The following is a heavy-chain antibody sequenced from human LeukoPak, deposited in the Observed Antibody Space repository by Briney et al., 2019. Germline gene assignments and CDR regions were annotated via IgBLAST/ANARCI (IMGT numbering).Heavy chain of an antibody. Sequence: GGSLRLSCAVSGFTFSSYEMNWVRQAPGKGLEWVAYISSSGSTKYYADSVKGRFTIPRDNAKNSLYLQMNSLRAEDTAVYYCARVKTTGTTPYFDYWGQGTLVTVSS. V-gene: IGHV3-48*03. CDR2: ISSSGSTK. CDR1: GFTFSSYE. CDR3: ARVKTTGTTPYFDY. J-gene: IGHJ4*02. D-gene: IGHD1-1*01.